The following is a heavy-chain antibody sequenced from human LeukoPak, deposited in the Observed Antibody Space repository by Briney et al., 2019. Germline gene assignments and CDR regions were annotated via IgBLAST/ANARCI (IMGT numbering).Heavy chain of an antibody. D-gene: IGHD3-10*02. CDR1: GFTFSSYA. Sequence: GGSLRLSCAASGFTFSSYAMHWGRQAPGKGLELVTLISYDGSKTYYADSVNACFTISRDNSKNTLYLQMNSLRAEDTAVYYCARDGPLLLGSYFDYWGQGTLVTVSS. CDR3: ARDGPLLLGSYFDY. CDR2: ISYDGSKT. J-gene: IGHJ4*02. V-gene: IGHV3-30*04.